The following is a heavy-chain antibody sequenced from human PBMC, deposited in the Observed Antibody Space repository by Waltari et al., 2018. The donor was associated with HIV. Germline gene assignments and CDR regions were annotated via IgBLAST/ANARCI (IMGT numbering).Heavy chain of an antibody. CDR3: ARVAQYQYDFWSGYRFDY. V-gene: IGHV1-18*01. J-gene: IGHJ4*02. CDR1: GYTFTSYG. Sequence: QVQLVQSGAEVKKPGASVKVSCKASGYTFTSYGISWVRQAPGQGLEWMGWISSYHCNTNYAQHLPGRVTLTTDTSTSTAYMELRSLRSDDTAVYFCARVAQYQYDFWSGYRFDYWGQGTLVTVSS. CDR2: ISSYHCNT. D-gene: IGHD3-3*01.